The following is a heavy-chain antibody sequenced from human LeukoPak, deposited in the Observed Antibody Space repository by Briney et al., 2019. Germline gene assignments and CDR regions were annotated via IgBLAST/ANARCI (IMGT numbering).Heavy chain of an antibody. Sequence: PSDPLSLTRSVSCGSLCSYHWSWTRPPPGKGLEWIGYIYYSGSTNYNPSLKSRVTISVDTSKNRFSLKLSSVTAADTAVYYCASMNYFTASWGQGTLVTVSS. CDR2: IYYSGST. V-gene: IGHV4-59*07. CDR1: CGSLCSYH. CDR3: ASMNYFTAS. J-gene: IGHJ4*02. D-gene: IGHD2/OR15-2a*01.